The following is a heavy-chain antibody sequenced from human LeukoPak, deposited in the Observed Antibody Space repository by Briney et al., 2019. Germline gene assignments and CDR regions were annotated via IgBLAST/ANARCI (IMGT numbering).Heavy chain of an antibody. D-gene: IGHD1-26*01. CDR3: AKDGSGSYSHAFDI. J-gene: IGHJ3*02. CDR2: IWFDGSNK. CDR1: GFIFSGYG. Sequence: PGGSLRLSCAASGFIFSGYGMHWVRQAPGKGLEWVAVIWFDGSNKYYADSVKGRFTISRDNSKNTLYLQMNSLRAEDTAVYYCAKDGSGSYSHAFDIWGQGTMVTVSS. V-gene: IGHV3-33*06.